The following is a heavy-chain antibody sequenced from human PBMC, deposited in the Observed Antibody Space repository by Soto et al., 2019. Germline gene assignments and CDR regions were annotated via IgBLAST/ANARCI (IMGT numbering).Heavy chain of an antibody. Sequence: GGSLRLSCAASGFTFSSYGMHWVRQAPGKGLEWVAVISYDGSNKYYADSVKGRFTISRDNSKNTLYLQINSLRAEDTAVYYCAKDRKRDYYDSSGYYSRYYYGMDVWGQGTTVTVSS. J-gene: IGHJ6*02. CDR2: ISYDGSNK. V-gene: IGHV3-30*18. CDR1: GFTFSSYG. CDR3: AKDRKRDYYDSSGYYSRYYYGMDV. D-gene: IGHD3-22*01.